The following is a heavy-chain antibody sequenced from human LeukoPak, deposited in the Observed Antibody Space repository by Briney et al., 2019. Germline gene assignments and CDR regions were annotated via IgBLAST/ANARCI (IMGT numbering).Heavy chain of an antibody. CDR1: GFTFSGYW. Sequence: PGGSLRLSCAASGFTFSGYWMHWVRQVPGKGLVWVSRINSDGSSITYADSVKGRFTISRDNARNTLYLQMNSLRVEDTAVYYCVREGRVSGYDFDCWGQGTLVTVSS. D-gene: IGHD5-12*01. CDR3: VREGRVSGYDFDC. J-gene: IGHJ4*02. CDR2: INSDGSSI. V-gene: IGHV3-74*03.